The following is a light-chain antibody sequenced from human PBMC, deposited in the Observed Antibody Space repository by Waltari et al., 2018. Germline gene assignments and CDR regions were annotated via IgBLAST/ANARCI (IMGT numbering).Light chain of an antibody. J-gene: IGLJ3*02. CDR2: YDT. V-gene: IGLV3-21*04. CDR3: QVWDDTTNSGV. Sequence: YVVTQPPSVSVAPGKTATLTCGGQNIETQGLNWYQQKSGQAPVLVMFYDTDRPPGIPERFAGSNAGNTATLTISWVGAGDEADYHCQVWDDTTNSGVFGGGTRLSVL. CDR1: NIETQG.